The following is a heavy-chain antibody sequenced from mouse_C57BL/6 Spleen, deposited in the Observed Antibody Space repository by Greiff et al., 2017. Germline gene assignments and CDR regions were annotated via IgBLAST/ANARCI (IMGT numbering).Heavy chain of an antibody. D-gene: IGHD1-1*01. J-gene: IGHJ4*01. CDR2: IYPGSGST. Sequence: QVQLQQPGAELVKPGASVKMSCKASGYTFTSYWITWVKQRPGQGLEWIGDIYPGSGSTNYNEKFKSKATLTVDTSSSTAYMQLSSLTSEDSAVYYCALCYYGSSRYAMDYWGQGTLVTVSA. CDR1: GYTFTSYW. V-gene: IGHV1-55*01. CDR3: ALCYYGSSRYAMDY.